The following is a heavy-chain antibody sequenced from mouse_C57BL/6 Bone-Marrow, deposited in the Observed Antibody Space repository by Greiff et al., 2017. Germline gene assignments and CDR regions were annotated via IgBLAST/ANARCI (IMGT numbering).Heavy chain of an antibody. CDR1: GYTFTSYW. CDR3: TRKGFITTVVATRGDY. V-gene: IGHV1-5*01. Sequence: VKLQESGTVLARPGASVKMSCKTSGYTFTSYWMHWVKQRPGQGLEWIGAIYPGNSDTSYNQKFKGKAKLTAVTSASTAYMELSSLTNEDSAVYYCTRKGFITTVVATRGDYWGQGTTLTVSS. D-gene: IGHD1-1*01. CDR2: IYPGNSDT. J-gene: IGHJ2*01.